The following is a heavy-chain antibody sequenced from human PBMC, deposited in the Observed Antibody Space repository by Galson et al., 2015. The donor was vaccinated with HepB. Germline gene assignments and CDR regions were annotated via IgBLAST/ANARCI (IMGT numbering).Heavy chain of an antibody. CDR2: INDGSGNT. CDR3: ARDRPPPVISGALDI. Sequence: SVKVSCKAAGPTFNNHAMHWVRQAPGLGLEWMGWINDGSGNTRYSEKFQGRVTITVDTSANTVYMELSSLRSEDTAVYYCARDRPPPVISGALDIWGQGTLVTVSS. CDR1: GPTFNNHA. V-gene: IGHV1-3*01. D-gene: IGHD3-10*01. J-gene: IGHJ3*02.